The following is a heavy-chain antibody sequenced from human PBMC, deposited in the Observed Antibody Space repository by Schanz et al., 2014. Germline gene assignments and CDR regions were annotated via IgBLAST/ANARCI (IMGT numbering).Heavy chain of an antibody. Sequence: QVQLQESGPGLVKPSGTLSLTCAVSGGSISSSNWWSWVRQPPGKGLEWIGEIYRSGSTNYKPSLKSRVTISADKSKNQFSLKLRSVTAADTAVYYCARRSVSPSGNSYGYVVAWFDPWGQGTLVTVSS. CDR3: ARRSVSPSGNSYGYVVAWFDP. V-gene: IGHV4-4*02. D-gene: IGHD5-18*01. CDR1: GGSISSSNW. CDR2: IYRSGST. J-gene: IGHJ5*02.